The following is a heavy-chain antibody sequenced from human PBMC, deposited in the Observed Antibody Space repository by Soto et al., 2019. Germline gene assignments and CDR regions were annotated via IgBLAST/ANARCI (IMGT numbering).Heavy chain of an antibody. V-gene: IGHV4-31*03. CDR3: ARRGEIFGVVIDI. J-gene: IGHJ3*02. CDR1: GGSISSGGYY. Sequence: QVQLQESGPGLVKPSQTLSLTCTVSGGSISSGGYYWSWIRQHPGKGLEWIGYIYYSGSTYYNPSVKSRVTISVDTSKNQFSRKLSSVTAADTAVYYCARRGEIFGVVIDIWGQGTMVTVSS. D-gene: IGHD3-3*01. CDR2: IYYSGST.